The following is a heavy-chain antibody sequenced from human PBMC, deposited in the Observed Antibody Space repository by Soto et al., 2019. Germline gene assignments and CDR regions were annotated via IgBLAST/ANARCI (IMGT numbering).Heavy chain of an antibody. D-gene: IGHD4-17*01. Sequence: ASVKVSCKASGYTFTSYDINWVRQATGQGLEWMGWMNPNSGNTGYAQKFQGRVTMTRNTSISTAYMELSSLRSEDTAVYYCARGFLRDYGAYEENYYSYMDVWGKGTRVTVPS. CDR2: MNPNSGNT. CDR3: ARGFLRDYGAYEENYYSYMDV. CDR1: GYTFTSYD. V-gene: IGHV1-8*01. J-gene: IGHJ6*03.